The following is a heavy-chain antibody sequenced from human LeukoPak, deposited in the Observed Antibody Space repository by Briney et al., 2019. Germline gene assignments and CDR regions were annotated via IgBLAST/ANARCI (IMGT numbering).Heavy chain of an antibody. D-gene: IGHD6-19*01. J-gene: IGHJ4*02. CDR1: GFTLSSYS. CDR3: ARVGSNQWLDY. V-gene: IGHV3-48*01. Sequence: QPGGSLRLSCAASGFTLSSYSMNWVRQAPGKGLEWVSYISGGSSTIYNADSVKGRFTISRDNAKNLLYPLMDTLRAEDTAVYYCARVGSNQWLDYWGQGTLVTVSS. CDR2: ISGGSSTI.